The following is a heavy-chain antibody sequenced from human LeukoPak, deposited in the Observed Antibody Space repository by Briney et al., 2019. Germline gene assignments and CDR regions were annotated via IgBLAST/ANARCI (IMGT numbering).Heavy chain of an antibody. CDR3: ARGGGYSGYDLIDY. V-gene: IGHV1-18*01. D-gene: IGHD5-12*01. CDR1: VYTFTSYG. CDR2: ISADNGNT. Sequence: ASVKVSCKASVYTFTSYGISWVRQAPGQGLEWMGWISADNGNTNYAHKLKGRVTMTTDTSTSTAYMELRSLRSDDTAVYYCARGGGYSGYDLIDYWGQGTLVTVSS. J-gene: IGHJ4*02.